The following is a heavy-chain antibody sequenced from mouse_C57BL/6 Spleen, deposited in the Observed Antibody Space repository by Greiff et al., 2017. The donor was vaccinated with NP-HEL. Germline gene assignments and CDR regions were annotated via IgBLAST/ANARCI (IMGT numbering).Heavy chain of an antibody. CDR2: FHPYNDDT. CDR3: AISSEYARED. V-gene: IGHV1-47*01. CDR1: GYTFTTYP. J-gene: IGHJ4*01. Sequence: VQLQQSGAELVKPGASVKMSCKASGYTFTTYPIAWMQQNPGKSLEWIGNFHPYNDDTKYTEKFKGKATLTVEKSSNTVYLELSRVTADQSAVYYCAISSEYAREDWGTGTSVTVAS. D-gene: IGHD1-1*01.